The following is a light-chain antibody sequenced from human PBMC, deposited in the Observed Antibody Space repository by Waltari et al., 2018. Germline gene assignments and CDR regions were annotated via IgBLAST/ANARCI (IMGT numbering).Light chain of an antibody. CDR1: SSDVGGYNY. Sequence: QSALTQPPSASGSPGQSVTISCTGTSSDVGGYNYVSWYQQHPGKARKLMIYEVSKRTSGVADRFSGSKAGNTDTLTVSGLQAEDEANYYCSSYAGSNTVVFGGGTKLTVL. V-gene: IGLV2-8*01. J-gene: IGLJ2*01. CDR3: SSYAGSNTVV. CDR2: EVS.